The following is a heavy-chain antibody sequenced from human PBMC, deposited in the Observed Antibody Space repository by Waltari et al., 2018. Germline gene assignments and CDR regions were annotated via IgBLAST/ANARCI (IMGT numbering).Heavy chain of an antibody. Sequence: QLQESGPGLVKPSGTLSLSCAVSGDSVTSANWWSWVPQSPQRGLEWIGQVLSTGKTNYSPSFASRVTMSLDASNNQFSLKVTSATAADTAVYYCARDRGRGLYLDVWGPGTLVTVSP. D-gene: IGHD2-15*01. CDR1: GDSVTSANW. V-gene: IGHV4-4*02. J-gene: IGHJ4*02. CDR2: VLSTGKT. CDR3: ARDRGRGLYLDV.